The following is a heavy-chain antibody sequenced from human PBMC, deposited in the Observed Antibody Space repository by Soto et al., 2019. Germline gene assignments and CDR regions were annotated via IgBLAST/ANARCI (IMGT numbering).Heavy chain of an antibody. D-gene: IGHD4-17*01. CDR1: GCTLISYG. J-gene: IGHJ6*02. CDR2: ISYDGSNK. V-gene: IGHV3-30*03. CDR3: AREGVTTSRGHYYYGMDV. Sequence: PGVSMRVYCPAAGCTLISYGRHWVRQAPGKGLEWVAVISYDGSNKYYADSVKGRFTISRDNSKNTLYLQMNSLRAEDTAVYYCAREGVTTSRGHYYYGMDVWGQGTTVTVSS.